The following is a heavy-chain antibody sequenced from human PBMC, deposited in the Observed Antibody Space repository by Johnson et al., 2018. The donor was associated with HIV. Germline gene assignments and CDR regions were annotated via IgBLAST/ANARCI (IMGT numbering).Heavy chain of an antibody. V-gene: IGHV3-30*03. J-gene: IGHJ3*02. Sequence: QVQLVESGGGVVQPGGSLRLSCAASGFTFTNYAMHWVRQAPGKGLEWVAVISYDGTNKYYADSVKGRFTISRDSSKNTLYLQMNSLRAEDTAVYYCAITSRTDAFDIWGQGTMVTVSS. D-gene: IGHD1-1*01. CDR2: ISYDGTNK. CDR1: GFTFTNYA. CDR3: AITSRTDAFDI.